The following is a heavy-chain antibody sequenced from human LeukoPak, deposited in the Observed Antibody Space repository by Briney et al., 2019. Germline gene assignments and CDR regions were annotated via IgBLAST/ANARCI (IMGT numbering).Heavy chain of an antibody. J-gene: IGHJ4*02. CDR1: GFTFDDYG. CDR3: ARELDRCSSTSCYRGNFDY. CDR2: ISSSSSYI. Sequence: PGGSLRLSCAASGFTFDDYGMSWVRQAPGKGLEWVSSISSSSSYIYYADSVKGRFTISRDNAKNSLYLQMNSLRAEDTAVYYCARELDRCSSTSCYRGNFDYWGQGTLVTVSS. V-gene: IGHV3-21*01. D-gene: IGHD2-2*02.